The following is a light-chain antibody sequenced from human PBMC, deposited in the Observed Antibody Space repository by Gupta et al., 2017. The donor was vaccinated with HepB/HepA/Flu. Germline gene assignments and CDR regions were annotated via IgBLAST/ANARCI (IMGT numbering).Light chain of an antibody. CDR2: NND. CDR3: ATWEASLTAL. Sequence: QSVLTQPPSASGTPGQRVTISCSGSSSNIGSNGVNWYQQRPGTAPKLLTYNNDQRPSGVPDRFSGSKSDTSASLAISGLQAEDEADYYCATWEASLTALFGGGTKLTVL. V-gene: IGLV1-44*01. J-gene: IGLJ2*01. CDR1: SSNIGSNG.